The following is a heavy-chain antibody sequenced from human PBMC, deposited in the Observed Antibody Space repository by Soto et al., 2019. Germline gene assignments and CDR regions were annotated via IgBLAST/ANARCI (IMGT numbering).Heavy chain of an antibody. CDR2: IYYSGST. J-gene: IGHJ4*02. V-gene: IGHV4-31*03. D-gene: IGHD3-22*01. Sequence: KTSETLSLTCTVSGGSISSGGYYWSWIRQHPGKGLEWIGYIYYSGSTYYNPSLKSRVTISVDTSKNQFSLKLSSVTAADTAVYYCARAGVDYDSSGFHPNFDYWGQGTLVTVSS. CDR3: ARAGVDYDSSGFHPNFDY. CDR1: GGSISSGGYY.